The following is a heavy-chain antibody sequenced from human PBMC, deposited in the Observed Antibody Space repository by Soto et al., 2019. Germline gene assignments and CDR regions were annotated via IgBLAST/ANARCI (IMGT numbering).Heavy chain of an antibody. Sequence: QVQLVESGGGLVEPGGSLRLSCAASGFSVGDNYMTWIRQAPGKGLEWLSYSSSSGGYTNYADSVKGRFTISRDNAKKSLYLQMDSLRAEDTAVYFCARSSGRRHVFTFDYGLDVWGQGTTVTVSS. V-gene: IGHV3-11*06. J-gene: IGHJ6*02. CDR1: GFSVGDNY. CDR3: ARSSGRRHVFTFDYGLDV. D-gene: IGHD3-16*01. CDR2: SSSSGGYT.